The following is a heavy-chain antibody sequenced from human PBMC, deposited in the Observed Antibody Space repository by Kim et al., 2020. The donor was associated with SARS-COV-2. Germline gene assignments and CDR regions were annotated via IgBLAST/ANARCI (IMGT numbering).Heavy chain of an antibody. CDR2: IVVGSGNT. CDR3: AAVGIIMVRGVVGFDP. CDR1: GFTFTSSA. D-gene: IGHD3-10*01. Sequence: SVKVSCKASGFTFTSSAVQWVRQARGQRLEWIGWIVVGSGNTNYAQKFQERVTITRDMSTSTAYMELSSLRSEDTAVYYCAAVGIIMVRGVVGFDPWGQGTLVTVSS. J-gene: IGHJ5*02. V-gene: IGHV1-58*01.